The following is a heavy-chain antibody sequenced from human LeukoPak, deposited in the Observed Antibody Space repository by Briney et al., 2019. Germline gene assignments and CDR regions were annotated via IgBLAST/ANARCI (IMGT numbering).Heavy chain of an antibody. Sequence: PGGSLRLSCAASGFTFSSYAMHWVRQAPGKGLEWVAVISYDGSNKYYADSVKGRFTISRDNSKNTLYLQMNSLRAEDTAVYYCARPWGDGYNSYFDYWGQGTLVTVSS. D-gene: IGHD5-24*01. CDR3: ARPWGDGYNSYFDY. V-gene: IGHV3-30-3*01. J-gene: IGHJ4*02. CDR2: ISYDGSNK. CDR1: GFTFSSYA.